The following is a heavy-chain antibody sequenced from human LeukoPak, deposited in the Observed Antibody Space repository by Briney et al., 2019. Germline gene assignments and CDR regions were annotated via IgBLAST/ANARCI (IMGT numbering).Heavy chain of an antibody. J-gene: IGHJ6*03. CDR3: ARVTYYYYYMDV. V-gene: IGHV4-30-4*08. CDR2: IYYSGST. CDR1: GGSISSGDYY. Sequence: PSETLSLTCTVSGGSISSGDYYWSWIRQPPGKGLEWIGYIYYSGSTYYNPPLKSRVTISVDTSKNQFSLKLSSVTAADTAVYYCARVTYYYYYMDVWGKGTTVTVSS.